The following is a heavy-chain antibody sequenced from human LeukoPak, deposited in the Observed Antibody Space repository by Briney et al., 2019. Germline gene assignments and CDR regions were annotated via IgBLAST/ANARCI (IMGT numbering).Heavy chain of an antibody. D-gene: IGHD4-23*01. CDR3: ARDIDYGGNSYYFDY. Sequence: GSLRLSCAASGFTFSSYSMNWVRQAPGKGLEWVSSISSSSSYIYYADSVKGRFTISRDNAKNSLYLQMNSLRAEDTAVYYCARDIDYGGNSYYFDYWGQGTLVTVSS. CDR2: ISSSSSYI. V-gene: IGHV3-21*01. CDR1: GFTFSSYS. J-gene: IGHJ4*02.